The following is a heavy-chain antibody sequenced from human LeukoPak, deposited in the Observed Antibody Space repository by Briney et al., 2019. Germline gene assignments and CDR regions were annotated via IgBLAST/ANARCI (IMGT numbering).Heavy chain of an antibody. CDR1: GGSISSSSYY. D-gene: IGHD2-21*02. CDR3: ARDTRTYCGGDCYQGDY. CDR2: IYYSGST. J-gene: IGHJ4*02. Sequence: SETLSLTCTVSGGSISSSSYYWGWIRQPPGKGLEWIGTIYYSGSTYYNPSLKSRVTISVDTSKNQFSLKLSSVTAADTAVYYCARDTRTYCGGDCYQGDYWGQGTLVTVSS. V-gene: IGHV4-39*07.